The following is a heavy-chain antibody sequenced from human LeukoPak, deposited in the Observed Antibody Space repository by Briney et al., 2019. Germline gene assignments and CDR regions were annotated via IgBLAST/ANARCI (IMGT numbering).Heavy chain of an antibody. D-gene: IGHD6-6*01. CDR2: IRYDGSNK. Sequence: GGSLRLSCAASGFTFSSYGMHWVRQAPGKGLEWVAFIRYDGSNKYYADSVKGRFTISRDNPKNTLYLQMNSLRAEDTAVYYCAKDLRGIAARLFDYWGQGALVTVSS. V-gene: IGHV3-30*02. CDR3: AKDLRGIAARLFDY. J-gene: IGHJ4*02. CDR1: GFTFSSYG.